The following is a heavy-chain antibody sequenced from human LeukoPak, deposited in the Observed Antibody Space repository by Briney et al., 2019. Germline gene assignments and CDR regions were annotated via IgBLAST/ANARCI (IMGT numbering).Heavy chain of an antibody. CDR3: ARINTAILSSSDY. V-gene: IGHV3-43*02. CDR2: ISGDGVST. Sequence: PGGSLRLSCVASGLPIADFAMHWVRQAPGKGLEWVSLISGDGVSTFYTDSVRGRFSISRDNAKNSLYLQMNSLRAEDTAVYYCARINTAILSSSDYWGQGTLVTVSS. J-gene: IGHJ4*02. CDR1: GLPIADFA. D-gene: IGHD2-21*02.